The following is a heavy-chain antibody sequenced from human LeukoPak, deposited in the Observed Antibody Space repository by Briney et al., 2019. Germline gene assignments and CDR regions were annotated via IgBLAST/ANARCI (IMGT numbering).Heavy chain of an antibody. CDR1: GGPISSYY. CDR3: ARTTEGGYTYDYFYYYYMDV. CDR2: IYTSGST. V-gene: IGHV4-4*07. D-gene: IGHD5-18*01. Sequence: SETLSLTCTVSGGPISSYYWSWIRQPAGKGLEWIGRIYTSGSTNYNPSLKSRVTMSVDTSKNQFSLKLSSVTAADTAVYYCARTTEGGYTYDYFYYYYMDVWGKGTTVTISS. J-gene: IGHJ6*03.